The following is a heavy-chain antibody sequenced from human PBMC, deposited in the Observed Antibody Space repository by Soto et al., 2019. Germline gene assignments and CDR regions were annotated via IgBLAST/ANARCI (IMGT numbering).Heavy chain of an antibody. V-gene: IGHV2-70*11. CDR1: GFSLSSSGMC. CDR3: ARAPPRDPDGMDV. CDR2: IDWDDDK. J-gene: IGHJ6*02. Sequence: GATLGNAPQTLTLSCTFSGFSLSSSGMCVSWIRQPPGKALEWLARIDWDDDKYYSTSLKTRLTISKDTSKNQVVLTMTNMDPVDTATYYCARAPPRDPDGMDVWGQGTTVTVSS.